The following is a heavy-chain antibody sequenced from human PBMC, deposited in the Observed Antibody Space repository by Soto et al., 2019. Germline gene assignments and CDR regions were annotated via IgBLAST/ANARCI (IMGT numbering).Heavy chain of an antibody. Sequence: GWSLRLSCASSVFTFISYGMHWVRQAPGKGLEWVAVIWYDGSNKYYADSVKGRFTISRDNSKNTLYLQMNSLRAEDTAVYYCARDKIAAAGTRWFDPWGQGTLVTVS. CDR2: IWYDGSNK. CDR3: ARDKIAAAGTRWFDP. CDR1: VFTFISYG. D-gene: IGHD6-13*01. J-gene: IGHJ5*02. V-gene: IGHV3-33*01.